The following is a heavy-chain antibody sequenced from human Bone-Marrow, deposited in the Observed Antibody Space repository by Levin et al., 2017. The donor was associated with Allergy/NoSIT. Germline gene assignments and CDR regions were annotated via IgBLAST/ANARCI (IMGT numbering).Heavy chain of an antibody. CDR3: ARDSSGYVNWYFDL. CDR1: GGSISSYY. Sequence: SETLSLTCTVSGGSISSYYWNWIRQAPGKGLEWIGYFYYSGSTNYNPSLKSRVTISVDTSKNQFSLKLSSVTAADTAVYYCARDSSGYVNWYFDLWGRGTLVTVSS. V-gene: IGHV4-59*01. D-gene: IGHD3-22*01. J-gene: IGHJ2*01. CDR2: FYYSGST.